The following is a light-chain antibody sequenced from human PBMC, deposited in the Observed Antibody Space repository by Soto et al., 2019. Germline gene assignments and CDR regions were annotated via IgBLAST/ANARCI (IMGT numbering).Light chain of an antibody. CDR1: QTVTGNY. CDR2: SAS. CDR3: QQYSASPGT. V-gene: IGKV3-20*01. Sequence: EVVVAYSPITMSLSPGGRSTSYGSASQTVTGNYFAWYHQKPGQAPRLLIHSASSRATGIPDRFSASGSGTDFTLTMSRLEPEDFAVYYCQQYSASPGTFGQGTKVDIK. J-gene: IGKJ1*01.